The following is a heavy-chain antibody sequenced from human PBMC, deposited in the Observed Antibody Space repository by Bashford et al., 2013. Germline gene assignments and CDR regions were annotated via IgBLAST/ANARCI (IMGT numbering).Heavy chain of an antibody. D-gene: IGHD1-26*01. Sequence: ASVKVSCKASGYTFTSYDINWVRQATGQGLEWMGWMTPNSGNTGYAQKFQGRVTITADEYPGTAYMELTSLTYEDTAVYYCARQYSGSRYTFDTWGQGTTVTVSS. V-gene: IGHV1-8*03. J-gene: IGHJ3*02. CDR1: GYTFTSYD. CDR3: ARQYSGSRYTFDT. CDR2: MTPNSGNT.